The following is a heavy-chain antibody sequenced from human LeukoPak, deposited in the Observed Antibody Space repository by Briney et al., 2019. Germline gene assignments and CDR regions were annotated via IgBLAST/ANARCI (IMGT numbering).Heavy chain of an antibody. V-gene: IGHV4-34*01. CDR3: ARERTAADFDY. CDR1: GGSFSGYY. J-gene: IGHJ4*02. CDR2: INHSGST. D-gene: IGHD6-13*01. Sequence: SETLSVTCAVYGGSFSGYYWSWIRQPPGKGLEWIGEINHSGSTNYNPSLKSRVTISVDTSKNQFSLKLSSVTAADTAVYYCARERTAADFDYWGQGTLVTVSS.